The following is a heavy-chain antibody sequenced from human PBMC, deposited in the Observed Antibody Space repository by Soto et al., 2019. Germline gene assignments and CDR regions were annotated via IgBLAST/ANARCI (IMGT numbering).Heavy chain of an antibody. CDR2: IVVASGQT. CDR1: GSGFIRSG. Sequence: SVKVSCKAPGSGFIRSGIQWVRQAHGQRLEWIGWIVVASGQTNYAQNFRGRVAITRDTSTATAYIELTGLTSEDTAVYFCSADRPDIGVGWWVWGQGTTVTVSS. CDR3: SADRPDIGVGWWV. J-gene: IGHJ6*02. D-gene: IGHD2-15*01. V-gene: IGHV1-58*02.